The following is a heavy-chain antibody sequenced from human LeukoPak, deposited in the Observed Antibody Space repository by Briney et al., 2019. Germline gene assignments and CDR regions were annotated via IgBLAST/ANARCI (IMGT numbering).Heavy chain of an antibody. V-gene: IGHV4-61*02. CDR2: IYASGKT. Sequence: SETLSLTCTVSGDSISRGRYYWSWVRQPAGKELEWIGRIYASGKTDYNPYTPSLKSRVAMSLDTSKNQVSLYLTSVTAADTAMYFCARSFSERFYFESWGQGTLVTVSS. J-gene: IGHJ4*02. CDR3: ARSFSERFYFES. CDR1: GDSISRGRYY. D-gene: IGHD1-26*01.